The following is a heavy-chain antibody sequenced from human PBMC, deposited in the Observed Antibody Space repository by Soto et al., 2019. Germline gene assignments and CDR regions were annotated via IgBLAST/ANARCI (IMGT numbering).Heavy chain of an antibody. CDR3: AREGIVATITLFDY. J-gene: IGHJ4*02. CDR2: INHSGST. CDR1: GGSFSGYY. D-gene: IGHD5-12*01. Sequence: SETLSLTCAVYGGSFSGYYWSWIRQPPGKGLEWIGEINHSGSTNYNPSLKSRVTISVDTSKNQFSLKLSSVTAADTAVYYCAREGIVATITLFDYWGRGTLVTVSS. V-gene: IGHV4-34*01.